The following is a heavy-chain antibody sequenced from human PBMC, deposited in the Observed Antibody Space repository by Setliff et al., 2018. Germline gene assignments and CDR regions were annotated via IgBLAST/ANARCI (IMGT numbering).Heavy chain of an antibody. D-gene: IGHD5-18*01. CDR3: ARDSVYSHAPYYYYYYGMDV. V-gene: IGHV3-20*04. CDR2: INWDGRST. CDR1: GFTFSSYS. Sequence: GGSLRLSCAASGFTFSSYSMNWVRQVPGKGLEWVSTINWDGRSTGYTDSVKGRLTISRDNAKKSLYLQMNSLRAEDTAVYYCARDSVYSHAPYYYYYYGMDVWGQGTTVTVSS. J-gene: IGHJ6*02.